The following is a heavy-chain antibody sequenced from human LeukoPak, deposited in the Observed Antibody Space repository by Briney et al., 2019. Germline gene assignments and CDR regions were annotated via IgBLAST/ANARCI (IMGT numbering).Heavy chain of an antibody. CDR3: ARYSDAFDI. D-gene: IGHD2-15*01. J-gene: IGHJ3*02. V-gene: IGHV3-30-3*01. Sequence: SGRSLRLSCAASGFTFSSYAMHRVRQAPGKGLEWVAVISYDGSNKYYADSVKGRFTISRDNSKNTLYLQMNSLRAEDTAVYYCARYSDAFDIWGQGTMVTVSS. CDR2: ISYDGSNK. CDR1: GFTFSSYA.